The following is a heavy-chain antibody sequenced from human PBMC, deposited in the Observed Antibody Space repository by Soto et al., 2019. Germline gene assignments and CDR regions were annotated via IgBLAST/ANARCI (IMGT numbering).Heavy chain of an antibody. Sequence: ASVKVSCKASGYTFTGYYMHWVRQAPGQGLEWMGWINPNSGGTNYAQKYQGWVTMTRDTSISTAYMVLSRLRSDDTAVYYCAREYSSSSGGMDVWGQGTTVTVSS. CDR1: GYTFTGYY. CDR2: INPNSGGT. J-gene: IGHJ6*02. V-gene: IGHV1-2*04. D-gene: IGHD6-6*01. CDR3: AREYSSSSGGMDV.